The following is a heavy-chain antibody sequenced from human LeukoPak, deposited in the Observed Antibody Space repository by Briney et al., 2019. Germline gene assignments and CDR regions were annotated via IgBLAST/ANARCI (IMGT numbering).Heavy chain of an antibody. CDR1: GFTFSSYA. CDR3: AKLGGPMIVVVIIGPYYMDV. J-gene: IGHJ6*03. Sequence: PGGSLRLSCAASGFTFSSYAMSWVRQAPGKGLEWVSAISGSGGSTYYADSVKGRFTISRDNSKNTLYLQMNSLRAEDTAVYYCAKLGGPMIVVVIIGPYYMDVWGKGTTVTISS. CDR2: ISGSGGST. V-gene: IGHV3-23*01. D-gene: IGHD3-22*01.